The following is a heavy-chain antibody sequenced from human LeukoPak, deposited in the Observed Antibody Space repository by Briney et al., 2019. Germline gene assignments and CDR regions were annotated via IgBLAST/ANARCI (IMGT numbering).Heavy chain of an antibody. Sequence: GGSLRLSCAASGFTFSNAWMSWVRQAPGKGLEWVGRIKSKTDGGTTDYAAPVKGRFTISRDDSKNTLYLQMNSLKTEDTAVYYCTTDPSGYGFHRTTLWGQGTLVTVSS. CDR1: GFTFSNAW. CDR2: IKSKTDGGTT. V-gene: IGHV3-15*01. CDR3: TTDPSGYGFHRTTL. D-gene: IGHD5-12*01. J-gene: IGHJ4*02.